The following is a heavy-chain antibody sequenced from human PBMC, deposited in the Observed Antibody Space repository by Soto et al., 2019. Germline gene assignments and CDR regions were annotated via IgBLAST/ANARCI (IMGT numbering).Heavy chain of an antibody. J-gene: IGHJ6*02. CDR3: ARDKGGAALKGSGMDV. V-gene: IGHV4-31*03. Sequence: QVQLQESGPGLVKPAQTLSLRCTVSGGSISSRDYYWSWIRQHPEKGLEWIGSIYYSGSTYYNPSLKSRVXMXXDTSMNEFSLKLTSVTAADTAVYYCARDKGGAALKGSGMDVWGHGTTVTVSS. CDR2: IYYSGST. CDR1: GGSISSRDYY. D-gene: IGHD3-10*01.